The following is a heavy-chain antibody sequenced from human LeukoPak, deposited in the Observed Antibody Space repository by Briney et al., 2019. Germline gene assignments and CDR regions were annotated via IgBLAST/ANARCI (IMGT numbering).Heavy chain of an antibody. J-gene: IGHJ3*02. CDR2: TSHSGTT. V-gene: IGHV4-39*01. D-gene: IGHD1-7*01. CDR3: AKTTRASIRSAFDI. Sequence: SETLSLTCTVSGGSITTSSYYWGWVRQPPGKGLEWIGCTSHSGTTFYSPSLRSRVSISVDTSNSQFSLKLSSMTATDTAVYYCAKTTRASIRSAFDIWGQGTLVTVSS. CDR1: GGSITTSSYY.